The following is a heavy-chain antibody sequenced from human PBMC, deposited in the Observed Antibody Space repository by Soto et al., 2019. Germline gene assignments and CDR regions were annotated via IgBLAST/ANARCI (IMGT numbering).Heavy chain of an antibody. CDR1: GYSFSSHA. CDR2: IIPVFGTP. CDR3: ARKHSLDYIRWGLDP. D-gene: IGHD4-4*01. V-gene: IGHV1-69*06. Sequence: QVQLEQSGSEVQKSGSSVKVSCKASGYSFSSHAITWVRQAPGQGLEWMGGIIPVFGTPTYAQKFQGRVTMTRDTSIDTAYLELTGLTSDDTATYYCARKHSLDYIRWGLDPWGQGTLVTVSS. J-gene: IGHJ5*02.